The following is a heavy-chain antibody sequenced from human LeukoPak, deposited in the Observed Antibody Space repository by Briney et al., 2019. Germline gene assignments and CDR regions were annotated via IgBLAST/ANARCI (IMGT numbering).Heavy chain of an antibody. CDR3: AKAINYYDSSGYYFRWFDP. CDR1: GFPFSSYA. J-gene: IGHJ5*02. Sequence: GGSLRLSCAASGFPFSSYAMSWVRQAPGKGLEWVSAISGGGGSTYYADSVKGRFTISRDNSKNTLYLQMNSLRAEDTAVYYCAKAINYYDSSGYYFRWFDPWGQGTLVTVSS. D-gene: IGHD3-22*01. V-gene: IGHV3-23*01. CDR2: ISGGGGST.